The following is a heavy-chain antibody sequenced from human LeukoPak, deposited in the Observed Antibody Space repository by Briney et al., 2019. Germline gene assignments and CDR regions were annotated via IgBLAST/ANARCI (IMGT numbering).Heavy chain of an antibody. CDR2: IYYSGST. CDR1: GGSISSYY. J-gene: IGHJ4*02. Sequence: SETLSLTCTVSGGSISSYYWSWIRQPPGKGLEWIGYIYYSGSTNYNPPLKSRVTISVDTSKNQFSLKLSSVTAADTAVYYCARARTGYSRGDESYFDYWGQGTLVTVSS. D-gene: IGHD6-13*01. V-gene: IGHV4-59*01. CDR3: ARARTGYSRGDESYFDY.